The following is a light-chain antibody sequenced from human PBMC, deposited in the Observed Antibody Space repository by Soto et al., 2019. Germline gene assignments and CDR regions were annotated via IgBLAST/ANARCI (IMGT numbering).Light chain of an antibody. V-gene: IGKV2D-29*02. CDR3: MQSTQLPPT. Sequence: DVVMTQTPLSLSVAPGQPASISCKPIHSLLQITGETFLFWYLQKPGQSPQLLIYEVSTRVSGVPDRFSGSGSGTDFTLEISRVETDDVGIYYCMQSTQLPPTFGQGTRLEI. CDR1: HSLLQITGETF. CDR2: EVS. J-gene: IGKJ5*01.